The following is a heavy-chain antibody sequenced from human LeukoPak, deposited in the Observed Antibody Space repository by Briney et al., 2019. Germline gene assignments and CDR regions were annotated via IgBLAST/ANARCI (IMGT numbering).Heavy chain of an antibody. CDR3: ARFVVPAAIEFSWFDP. CDR2: IISSSTYI. D-gene: IGHD2-2*02. CDR1: GFAFSSYS. V-gene: IGHV3-21*01. J-gene: IGHJ5*02. Sequence: PGGSLRLSCAASGFAFSSYSMNWVRQAPGKGLEWVSSIISSSTYIYYADSVKGRFTISRDNAKNSLYLQMNSLRAEDTAVYYCARFVVPAAIEFSWFDPWGQGTLVTVSS.